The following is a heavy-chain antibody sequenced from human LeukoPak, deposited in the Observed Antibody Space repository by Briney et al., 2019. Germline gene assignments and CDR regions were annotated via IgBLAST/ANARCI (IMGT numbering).Heavy chain of an antibody. CDR2: ISYDGSNK. Sequence: GGSLRLFCAASGFTFSSYAMHWVRQAPGKGLEWVAVISYDGSNKYYADSVKGRFTISRDNSKNTLYLQMNSLRAEDTAVYYCARDLEDRGDYWGQGTLVTVSS. CDR1: GFTFSSYA. CDR3: ARDLEDRGDY. V-gene: IGHV3-30*01. J-gene: IGHJ4*02. D-gene: IGHD1-14*01.